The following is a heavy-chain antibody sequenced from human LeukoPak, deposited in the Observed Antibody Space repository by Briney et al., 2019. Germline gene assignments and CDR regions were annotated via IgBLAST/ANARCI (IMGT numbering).Heavy chain of an antibody. CDR1: GGSISSGSYY. D-gene: IGHD6-13*01. J-gene: IGHJ4*02. V-gene: IGHV4-61*02. Sequence: NSSETLSLTCTVSGGSISSGSYYWSWIRQPAGKGLEWIGRIYTSGSTNYNPSLESRVTISVDTSKNQFSLKLSSVTAADTAVYYCASAASPRYYFDYWGQGTLVTVSS. CDR2: IYTSGST. CDR3: ASAASPRYYFDY.